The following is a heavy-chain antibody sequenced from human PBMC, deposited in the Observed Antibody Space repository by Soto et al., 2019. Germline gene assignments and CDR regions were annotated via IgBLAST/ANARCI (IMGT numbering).Heavy chain of an antibody. CDR1: GFTFSSYA. CDR2: ISYDGSNK. J-gene: IGHJ6*02. V-gene: IGHV3-30-3*01. Sequence: QVQLVESGGGVVQPGRSLRLSCAASGFTFSSYAMHWVRQAPGKGLEWVAVISYDGSNKYYADSVKGRFTISRDNSKNTLYLKMNSLRAEDTAGYYCARELGYCISTSCLAPQLYYYYGMDVWGQGTTVTVSS. D-gene: IGHD2-2*01. CDR3: ARELGYCISTSCLAPQLYYYYGMDV.